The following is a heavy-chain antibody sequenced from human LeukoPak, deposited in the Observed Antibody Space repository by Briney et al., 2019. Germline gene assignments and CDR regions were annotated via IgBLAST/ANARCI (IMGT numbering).Heavy chain of an antibody. CDR2: IIPIFGTA. CDR1: GGAFSSYA. V-gene: IGHV1-69*06. D-gene: IGHD2-15*01. Sequence: ASVKVSCKASGGAFSSYAISWVRQAPGQGLEWMGGIIPIFGTANYAQKFQGRVTITADKSTSTACMELSSLRSEDTAVYYCARVGPTHYMDVWGKGTTVTVSS. CDR3: ARVGPTHYMDV. J-gene: IGHJ6*03.